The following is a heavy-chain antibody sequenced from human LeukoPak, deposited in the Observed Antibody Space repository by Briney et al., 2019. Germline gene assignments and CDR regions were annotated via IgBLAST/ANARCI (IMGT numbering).Heavy chain of an antibody. CDR1: GFTFSSHS. Sequence: GGSLRLSCAASGFTFSSHSMNWVRQAPGKGLEWVSSISSSSSYIYYADSVKGRFTISRDNAKNSLYLQMNSLRAEDTAVYYCAREGITMVRGGGVSWFDPWGQGTLVTVSS. V-gene: IGHV3-21*01. D-gene: IGHD3-10*01. CDR2: ISSSSSYI. J-gene: IGHJ5*02. CDR3: AREGITMVRGGGVSWFDP.